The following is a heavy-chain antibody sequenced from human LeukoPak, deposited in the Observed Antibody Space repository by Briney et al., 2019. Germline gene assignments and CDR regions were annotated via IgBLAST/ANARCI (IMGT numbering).Heavy chain of an antibody. V-gene: IGHV3-21*01. J-gene: IGHJ3*02. CDR2: ISSSSSYI. D-gene: IGHD1-26*01. Sequence: GGSLRLSCAASGFTFSSYSMNWVRQAPGKGLEWVSSISSSSSYIYYADSVKGRFTISRDNAKNSLYLQMNSLRAEDTAVYYCARVAGATDAFDIWGQGTMVTVSP. CDR1: GFTFSSYS. CDR3: ARVAGATDAFDI.